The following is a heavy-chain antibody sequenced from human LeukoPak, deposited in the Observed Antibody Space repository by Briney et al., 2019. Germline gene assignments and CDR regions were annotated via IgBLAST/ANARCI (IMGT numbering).Heavy chain of an antibody. CDR3: ARGKRWSGSYSAPFDY. CDR1: GYTFTSYY. CDR2: INPSGGST. V-gene: IGHV1-46*01. Sequence: ASVKVSCKASGYTFTSYYMHWVRQAPGQGLEWMGIINPSGGSTSYAQKFQGRVTMTRDMSTGTVYMGRSSLRSEDTAVYYCARGKRWSGSYSAPFDYWGQGTLVTVSS. J-gene: IGHJ4*02. D-gene: IGHD3-10*01.